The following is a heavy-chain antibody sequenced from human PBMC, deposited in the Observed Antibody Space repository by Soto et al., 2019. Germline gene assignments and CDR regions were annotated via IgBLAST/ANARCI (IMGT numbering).Heavy chain of an antibody. CDR3: ARDPGGTDFAEWTYYFDY. D-gene: IGHD3-3*01. CDR1: GFTFSSYA. J-gene: IGHJ4*02. V-gene: IGHV3-30-3*01. CDR2: ISYDGSNK. Sequence: QVQLVESGGGVVQPGRSLRLSCAASGFTFSSYAMHWVRQAPGKGLEWVTVISYDGSNKYYADSVKGRFTISRDNSKNTLSLQMHRGRAEDTAVYYCARDPGGTDFAEWTYYFDYWGQGTLVTVSS.